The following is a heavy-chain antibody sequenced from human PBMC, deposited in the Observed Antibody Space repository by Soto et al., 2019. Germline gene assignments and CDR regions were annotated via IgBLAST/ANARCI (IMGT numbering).Heavy chain of an antibody. J-gene: IGHJ6*02. CDR1: GFTFSSYD. CDR2: IGTAGDT. D-gene: IGHD2-15*01. CDR3: ARGHCSGGSCYGLRYYGMDV. V-gene: IGHV3-13*01. Sequence: EVQLVESGGGLVQPGGSLRLSCAASGFTFSSYDMHWVRQATGKGLEWVSAIGTAGDTYYPGSVKGRFTISRENARISLYXXMNSLRAGDTAVYYCARGHCSGGSCYGLRYYGMDVWGQGTTVTVSS.